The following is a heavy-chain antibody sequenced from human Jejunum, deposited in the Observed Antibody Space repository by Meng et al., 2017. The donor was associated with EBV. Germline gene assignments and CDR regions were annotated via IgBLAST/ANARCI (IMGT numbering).Heavy chain of an antibody. D-gene: IGHD1-14*01. Sequence: QGHVQESGPGLVQPSGTLSLTCAVSTDFISSYGWWSWVRQPPGKGLEWLGEINQVGSTYYNPSLKSRVTISIDTSKRQFSLRLNSMTAADTAVYYCARASSERLLDYWGQGTLVTVSS. CDR1: TDFISSYGW. J-gene: IGHJ4*02. CDR3: ARASSERLLDY. CDR2: INQVGST. V-gene: IGHV4-4*02.